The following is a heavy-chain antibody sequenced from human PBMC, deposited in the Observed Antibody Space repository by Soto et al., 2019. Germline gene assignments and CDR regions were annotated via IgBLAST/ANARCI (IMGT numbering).Heavy chain of an antibody. CDR3: ARDLRNDRGFDY. CDR1: GFTFSSYS. V-gene: IGHV3-21*01. CDR2: ISSSSSYI. Sequence: GGSLRLSCAASGFTFSSYSMNWVRQAPGKGLEWVSSISSSSSYIYYADSVKGRFTISRDNAKNSLYLQMNSLRAEDTAVYYCARDLRNDRGFDYWGQGTLVTVSS. J-gene: IGHJ4*02. D-gene: IGHD1-1*01.